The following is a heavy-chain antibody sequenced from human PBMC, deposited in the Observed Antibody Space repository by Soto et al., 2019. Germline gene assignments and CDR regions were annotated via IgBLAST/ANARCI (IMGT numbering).Heavy chain of an antibody. J-gene: IGHJ6*02. CDR3: ATVLTTGLRVYYYSGMDV. D-gene: IGHD1-1*01. CDR1: GGTFSSYA. Sequence: GASVKVSCKASGGTFSSYAISWVRQAPGQGLEWMGGIIPIFGTANYAQKFQGRVTITADESTSTAYMELSSLRSEDTAVYYCATVLTTGLRVYYYSGMDVWGQGTTVTVSS. CDR2: IIPIFGTA. V-gene: IGHV1-69*13.